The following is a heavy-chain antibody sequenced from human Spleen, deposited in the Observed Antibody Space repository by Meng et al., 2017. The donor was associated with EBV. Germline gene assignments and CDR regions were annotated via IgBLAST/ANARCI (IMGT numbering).Heavy chain of an antibody. CDR1: GFSFSAYW. V-gene: IGHV3-74*01. D-gene: IGHD1-26*01. CDR2: VTPDGGRT. J-gene: IGHJ4*02. Sequence: EVQVVGAGGTLFQPGGSLRLSCATSGFSFSAYWMHWVRQVPGKGLQWVSRVTPDGGRTDYADSVQGLFTISRDNAAKTLYLQMKSLRPEDTAAYYCSRDLMGPDDWWGQGTLVTVSS. CDR3: SRDLMGPDDW.